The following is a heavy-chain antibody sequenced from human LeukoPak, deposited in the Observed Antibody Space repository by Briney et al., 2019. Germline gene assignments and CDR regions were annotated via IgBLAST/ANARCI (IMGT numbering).Heavy chain of an antibody. CDR2: INTDGSST. V-gene: IGHV3-74*01. CDR3: ARAGGARKWEFFMAFDY. D-gene: IGHD1-26*01. J-gene: IGHJ4*02. CDR1: RLSFSSYW. Sequence: PGGSLSLSCEASRLSFSSYWMHWVRQAPGKGLVWVSRINTDGSSTSYAESVKGRFTISRDNAKNTMYLQMNSLRAEDTAVYYCARAGGARKWEFFMAFDYWGQGTLVTVSS.